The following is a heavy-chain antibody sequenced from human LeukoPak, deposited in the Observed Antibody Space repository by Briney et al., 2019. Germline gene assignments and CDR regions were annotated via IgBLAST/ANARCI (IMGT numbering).Heavy chain of an antibody. CDR1: GFTFTSHW. D-gene: IGHD2-21*02. J-gene: IGHJ4*02. Sequence: GGSLRLSCAASGFTFTSHWMTWFRQAPGKGLQWVANTNHDGSERYYVDSVKGRFTISRDSVKNSLFLQMDSLRAEDTAVYYCARGGLYGDYYFDYWGQGTLVTVTS. CDR2: TNHDGSER. V-gene: IGHV3-7*04. CDR3: ARGGLYGDYYFDY.